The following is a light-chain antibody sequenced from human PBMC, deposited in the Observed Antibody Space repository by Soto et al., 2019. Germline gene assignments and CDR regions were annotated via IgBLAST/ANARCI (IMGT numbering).Light chain of an antibody. CDR1: QGIRNY. CDR2: GAS. CDR3: QKYNSAPLT. J-gene: IGKJ4*01. V-gene: IGKV1-27*01. Sequence: DIQMTQSPSSLSASVGDRVTISCRASQGIRNYLAWYQQKPGKVPRLLIYGASTLQSGVQSRFRGSGSGTDFTLTISSLQPEDVATYYCQKYNSAPLTFGGGTKVEI.